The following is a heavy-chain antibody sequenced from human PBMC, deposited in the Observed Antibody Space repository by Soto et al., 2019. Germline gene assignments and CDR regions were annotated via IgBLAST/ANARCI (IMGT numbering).Heavy chain of an antibody. Sequence: PSETLSLTCTVSGGSISSSSYYWGWIRQPPGKGLEWIGSIYYSGSTYYNPSLKSRVTISVDTSKNQFSLKLSSVTAADTAVYYCARHRFVNTIFGYVRPTDAFDIWGQGTMVTVSS. J-gene: IGHJ3*02. CDR3: ARHRFVNTIFGYVRPTDAFDI. D-gene: IGHD3-3*01. CDR2: IYYSGST. V-gene: IGHV4-39*01. CDR1: GGSISSSSYY.